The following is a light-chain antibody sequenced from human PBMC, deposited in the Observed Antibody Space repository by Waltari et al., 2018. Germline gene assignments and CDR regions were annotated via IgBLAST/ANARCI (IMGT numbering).Light chain of an antibody. V-gene: IGLV10-54*04. J-gene: IGLJ2*01. CDR3: SAWDTSLGAVL. CDR1: SNNVGNQG. CDR2: RNN. Sequence: QAGLTQPPSVSKDLRQTATLTCTGNSNNVGNQGAAWLQQHQGHPPTRLSYRNNDRPTGSSERFSASRSGNTASLTITGLQPEDEADYYCSAWDTSLGAVLFGGGTKLTVL.